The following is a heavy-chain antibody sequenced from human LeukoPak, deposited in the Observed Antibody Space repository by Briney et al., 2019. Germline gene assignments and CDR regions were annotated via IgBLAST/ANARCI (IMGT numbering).Heavy chain of an antibody. CDR3: ARGLYGDQNWFDP. J-gene: IGHJ5*02. Sequence: ASVKVSCKASGYTFIDYYMHWVRQAPGQGLEWMGWINPKSGGTNYAQKFQGRVTMTRDTSISTAYMELSRLRSDDTAVYYCARGLYGDQNWFDPWGQGTLVTVSS. D-gene: IGHD4-17*01. CDR1: GYTFIDYY. V-gene: IGHV1-2*02. CDR2: INPKSGGT.